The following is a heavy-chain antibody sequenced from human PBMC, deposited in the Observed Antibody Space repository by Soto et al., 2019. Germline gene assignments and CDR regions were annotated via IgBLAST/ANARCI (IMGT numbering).Heavy chain of an antibody. J-gene: IGHJ4*02. Sequence: TSETLSLTCTVSGGSISSSSYYWGWIRQPPGKGLEWIGSIYYSGSTYYNRSLKSRVTISVDTSKNQFSLKLSSVTAADTAVYYCARRWGGYSGYDNRNDYWGQGTLVTVSS. CDR3: ARRWGGYSGYDNRNDY. V-gene: IGHV4-39*01. CDR1: GGSISSSSYY. D-gene: IGHD5-12*01. CDR2: IYYSGST.